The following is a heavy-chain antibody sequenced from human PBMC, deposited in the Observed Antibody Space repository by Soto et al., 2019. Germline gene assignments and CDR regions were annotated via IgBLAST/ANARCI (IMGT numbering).Heavy chain of an antibody. V-gene: IGHV3-30-3*01. J-gene: IGHJ4*02. Sequence: GGSLRLSCGASGFAFSTYPMHWVRQAPGKGLDWVAVISFDGSDTYYADSVKGRFTISRDNSKNTLYLQMNSLRAEDSAVYYCARVGVASASYSFYFDYWGRGILVTVSS. CDR3: ARVGVASASYSFYFDY. CDR2: ISFDGSDT. CDR1: GFAFSTYP. D-gene: IGHD3-10*01.